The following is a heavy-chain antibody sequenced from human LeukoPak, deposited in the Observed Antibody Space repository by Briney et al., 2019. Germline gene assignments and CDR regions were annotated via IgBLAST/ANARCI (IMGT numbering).Heavy chain of an antibody. V-gene: IGHV3-7*01. Sequence: GGSLRLSCAASGFTFSRYWMSWVRQAPGKGLEWVANIKQDGSEKYYVDSVEGRFTISRDNAKNSLYLQMNSLRAEDTAVYYCATYCSGGSCYRLDYWGQGTLVTVSS. CDR3: ATYCSGGSCYRLDY. D-gene: IGHD2-15*01. CDR1: GFTFSRYW. CDR2: IKQDGSEK. J-gene: IGHJ4*01.